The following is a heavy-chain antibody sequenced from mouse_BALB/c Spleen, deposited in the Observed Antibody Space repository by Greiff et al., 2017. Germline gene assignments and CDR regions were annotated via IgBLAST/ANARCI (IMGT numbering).Heavy chain of an antibody. V-gene: IGHV5-17*02. D-gene: IGHD2-3*01. J-gene: IGHJ2*01. CDR2: ISSGSSTI. CDR3: ASSRDGYQYYFDD. CDR1: GFTFSSFG. Sequence: EVMLVESGGGLVQPGGSRKLSCAASGFTFSSFGMHWVRQAPEKGLEWVAYISSGSSTIYYADTVKGRFTISRDNPKNTLFLQMTSLRSEDTAMYYCASSRDGYQYYFDDWGQGTTLTVSS.